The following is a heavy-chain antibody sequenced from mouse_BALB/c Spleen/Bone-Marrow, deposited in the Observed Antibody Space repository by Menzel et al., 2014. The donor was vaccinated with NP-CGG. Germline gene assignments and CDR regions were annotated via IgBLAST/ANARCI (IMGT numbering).Heavy chain of an antibody. CDR2: IDPAIFT. J-gene: IGHJ1*01. CDR1: GFNIKDTY. V-gene: IGHV14-3*02. D-gene: IGHD2-14*01. CDR3: ASYRYGWYFDV. Sequence: EVQLQESGAELVKPGASVKLSCTASGFNIKDTYLHWVKQRPEQGLDWIGRIDPAIFTKYDPKFQGKATITADTSSNTAYLHLSSLTSEDTDVYYCASYRYGWYFDVWGAGTTVTVSS.